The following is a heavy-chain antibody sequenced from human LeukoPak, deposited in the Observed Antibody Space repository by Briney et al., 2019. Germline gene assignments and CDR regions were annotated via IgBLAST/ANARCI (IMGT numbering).Heavy chain of an antibody. CDR1: EYSFSSYW. Sequence: GESLKISCKGSEYSFSSYWIGWVRQMPGKGLEWMGIIYPGDSDTRYSPSFQGQVTVSAVKTISTAYLQWSSLEASDTAIYYCARKKTSAGPDFDYWGQGTLVTVSS. D-gene: IGHD6-13*01. CDR3: ARKKTSAGPDFDY. CDR2: IYPGDSDT. V-gene: IGHV5-51*01. J-gene: IGHJ4*02.